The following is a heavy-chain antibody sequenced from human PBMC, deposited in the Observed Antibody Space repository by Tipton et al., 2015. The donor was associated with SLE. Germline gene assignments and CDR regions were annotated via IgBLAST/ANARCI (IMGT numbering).Heavy chain of an antibody. D-gene: IGHD3-10*01. J-gene: IGHJ1*01. Sequence: SLRLSCAASGFTFSIYAMHWVRQAPGKGLEWVSVISGSGGSTNYADSVKGRFTISRDNSKNTLYLQMNNLRPEDTGVYYCAKDLDRGAGSSNWGQGTLVTVSS. CDR1: GFTFSIYA. CDR3: AKDLDRGAGSSN. V-gene: IGHV3-23*01. CDR2: ISGSGGST.